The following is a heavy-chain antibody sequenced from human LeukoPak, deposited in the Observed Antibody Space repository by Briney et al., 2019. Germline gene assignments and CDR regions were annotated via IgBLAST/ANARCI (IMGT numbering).Heavy chain of an antibody. D-gene: IGHD1-1*01. CDR2: IYSGGST. CDR3: ARDGNGDYGMDV. Sequence: AGGSLRLSCAASGFTVSSNYMSWVRQAPGKGLEWVSVIYSGGSTYYADSVKGRFTISRDNSKNTLYLQVNSLRAEDTAVYYCARDGNGDYGMDVWGQGTTVTVSS. CDR1: GFTVSSNY. V-gene: IGHV3-66*01. J-gene: IGHJ6*02.